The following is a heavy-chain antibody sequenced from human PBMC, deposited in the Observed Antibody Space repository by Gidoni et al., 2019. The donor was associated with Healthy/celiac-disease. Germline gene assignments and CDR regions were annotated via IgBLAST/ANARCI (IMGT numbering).Heavy chain of an antibody. D-gene: IGHD6-6*01. CDR3: ARAGDSSSPPFDY. V-gene: IGHV1-69*01. CDR1: GGTFRSYA. CDR2: IIPIFGTA. J-gene: IGHJ4*02. Sequence: QVQLGQSGADVKKPGSSVKVSCQASGGTFRSYAISWVRQAPGHGLEWMGGIIPIFGTANYAQKYQGRVTITADESTSTAYMELSSLRSEDTAVYYCARAGDSSSPPFDYWGQGTLVTVSS.